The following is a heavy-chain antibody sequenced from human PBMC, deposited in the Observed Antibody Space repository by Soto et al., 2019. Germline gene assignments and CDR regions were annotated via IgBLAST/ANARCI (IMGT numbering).Heavy chain of an antibody. V-gene: IGHV3-11*01. CDR3: ARLPLPLGWFDP. Sequence: QVQLVESGGGLVQPGGSLRLSCAASGIVFSDYMSWVRQAPGKGLEWLSYISGSGRTIYSADSVKGRFTISRDNATNSLYLQMTNVRTEDTAVYYCARLPLPLGWFDPWGQGTLVTVSS. D-gene: IGHD3-16*01. J-gene: IGHJ5*02. CDR2: ISGSGRTI. CDR1: GIVFSDY.